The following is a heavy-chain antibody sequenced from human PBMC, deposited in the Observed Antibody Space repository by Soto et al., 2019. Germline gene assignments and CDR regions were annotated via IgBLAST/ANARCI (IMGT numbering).Heavy chain of an antibody. V-gene: IGHV3-15*01. CDR1: GFTFTNAW. CDR2: IKSKTDGGTT. J-gene: IGHJ4*02. CDR3: TYYYDRVSYHRFDY. Sequence: LRLSCAASGFTFTNAWMSWVRQAPGKGLEWVGRIKSKTDGGTTDYAAPVKGRFTISRDDSKNTLYLQMNSLKTEDTAVYYCTYYYDRVSYHRFDYWGQGNLVTVSS. D-gene: IGHD3-22*01.